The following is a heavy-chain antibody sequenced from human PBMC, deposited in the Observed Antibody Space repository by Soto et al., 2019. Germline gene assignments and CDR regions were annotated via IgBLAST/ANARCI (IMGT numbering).Heavy chain of an antibody. Sequence: GYLRLSCAASGFTFSSYWMSWVGQAPGKGLEWVANIKQDGSEKYYVDSVKGRFTISRDNAKNSLYLQMNSLRAEDTAVYYCARFYYDSSGYLPSPYYYYYGMDVWGQGTTVTVSS. V-gene: IGHV3-7*04. CDR3: ARFYYDSSGYLPSPYYYYYGMDV. D-gene: IGHD3-22*01. CDR2: IKQDGSEK. CDR1: GFTFSSYW. J-gene: IGHJ6*02.